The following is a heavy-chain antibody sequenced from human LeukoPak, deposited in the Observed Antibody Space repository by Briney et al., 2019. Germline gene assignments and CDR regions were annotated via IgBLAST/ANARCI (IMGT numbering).Heavy chain of an antibody. CDR2: IWYDGSNK. D-gene: IGHD3-9*01. J-gene: IGHJ4*02. CDR1: GFTFSSYG. Sequence: GRSLRLSCAASGFTFSSYGMHWVRQAPGKGLEWVAVIWYDGSNKYYADSAKGRFTISRDNSKNTLYLQMNSLRAEDTAVYYCARDAGRYFDWLGYWGQGTLVTVSS. CDR3: ARDAGRYFDWLGY. V-gene: IGHV3-33*01.